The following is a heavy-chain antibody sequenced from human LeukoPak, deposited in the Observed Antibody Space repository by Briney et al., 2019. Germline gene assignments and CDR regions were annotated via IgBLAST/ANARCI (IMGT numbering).Heavy chain of an antibody. J-gene: IGHJ4*02. CDR1: GYTFTSYG. CDR2: ISAYNGNT. D-gene: IGHD3-22*01. V-gene: IGHV1-18*01. CDR3: ARDGDRKTYYYDSSGSLPYY. Sequence: ALVKVSCKASGYTFTSYGISWVRQAPGQGLEWMGWISAYNGNTNYAQKLQGRVTMTTDTSTSTAYMELRSLRSDDTAVYYCARDGDRKTYYYDSSGSLPYYWGQGTLVTVSS.